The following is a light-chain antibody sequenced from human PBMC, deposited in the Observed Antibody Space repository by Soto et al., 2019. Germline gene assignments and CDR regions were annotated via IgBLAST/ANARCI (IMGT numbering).Light chain of an antibody. CDR2: DVS. CDR1: SSNVGSYDL. Sequence: QSVLTQPASVSGSPGQSITISCTGTSSNVGSYDLVSWYQQHPGKAPKLLIYDVSKRPSGVPDRFSGSKSGNTASLTVSGLQAEDEADYSCCSYAGTYTQWVFGGGTKVTVL. V-gene: IGLV2-23*02. CDR3: CSYAGTYTQWV. J-gene: IGLJ3*02.